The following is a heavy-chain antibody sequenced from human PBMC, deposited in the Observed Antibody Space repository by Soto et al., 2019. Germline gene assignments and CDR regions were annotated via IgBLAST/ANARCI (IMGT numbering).Heavy chain of an antibody. CDR3: AKDYSGSSVGFDS. V-gene: IGHV3-9*01. CDR1: GFTFSSYG. CDR2: ISWNSGSM. Sequence: PGGSLRLSCAASGFTFSSYGMHWVRQAPGKGLEWVSGISWNSGSMGYADSVKGRFTISRDNAKNSLNLQMNSLRGDDTALYYCAKDYSGSSVGFDSWGQGTLVTVSS. J-gene: IGHJ4*02. D-gene: IGHD6-6*01.